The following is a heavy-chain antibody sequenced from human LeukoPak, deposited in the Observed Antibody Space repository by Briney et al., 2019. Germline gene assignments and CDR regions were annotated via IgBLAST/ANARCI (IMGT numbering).Heavy chain of an antibody. D-gene: IGHD4-23*01. CDR1: GYTLTELS. CDR2: FDPEDGET. CDR3: ANSGLLPIAFDI. Sequence: GASVKVSCKVSGYTLTELSMHWVRQAPGKGLEWMGGFDPEDGETIYAQKFQGRVTMTEDTSTDTAYMELSSLRSEDTAVYYCANSGLLPIAFDIWGQGTMVTVSS. J-gene: IGHJ3*02. V-gene: IGHV1-24*01.